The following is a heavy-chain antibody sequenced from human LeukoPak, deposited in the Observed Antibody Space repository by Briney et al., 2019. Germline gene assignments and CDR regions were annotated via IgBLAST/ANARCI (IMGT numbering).Heavy chain of an antibody. J-gene: IGHJ6*03. CDR2: IYNSGRT. CDR1: GGSISSGSYY. CDR3: ARESPEKYSTNWSPHYYYMDV. Sequence: SETLSLTCTVSGGSISSGSYYWSWIRQPAGKGLEWIGRIYNSGRTNYNPSLKSRVTILGDTSKNQFSLKLRFVTAADTAVYYCARESPEKYSTNWSPHYYYMDVWGKGTTVTVSS. V-gene: IGHV4-61*02. D-gene: IGHD2-2*01.